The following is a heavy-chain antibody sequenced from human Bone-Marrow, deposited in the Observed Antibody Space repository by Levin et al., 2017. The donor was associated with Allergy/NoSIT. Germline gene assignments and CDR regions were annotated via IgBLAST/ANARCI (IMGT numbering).Heavy chain of an antibody. V-gene: IGHV4-39*07. J-gene: IGHJ6*02. CDR3: AMGYSSSSDSRHYYYYYGMDV. CDR1: GGSISSSSYY. CDR2: IYYSGST. Sequence: SETLSLTCTVSGGSISSSSYYWGWIRQPPGKGLEWIGSIYYSGSTYYNPSLKSRVTISVDTSKNQFSLKLSSVTAADTAVYYCAMGYSSSSDSRHYYYYYGMDVWGQGTTVTVSS. D-gene: IGHD6-6*01.